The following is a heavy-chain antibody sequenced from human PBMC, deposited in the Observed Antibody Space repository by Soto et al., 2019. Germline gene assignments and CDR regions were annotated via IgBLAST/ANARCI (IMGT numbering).Heavy chain of an antibody. CDR2: INHSGST. D-gene: IGHD3-22*01. CDR3: ARGGFFHDSSGYLPFVN. J-gene: IGHJ4*02. CDR1: GGCFRGYY. V-gene: IGHV4-34*01. Sequence: PSESLSLTCAVYGGCFRGYYWSWIRQPPGEGLEWIGEINHSGSTNYNPSLKSRVTISVDTSKNQFSLKLSSVTAADTAVYYCARGGFFHDSSGYLPFVNWGQGPLVTASS.